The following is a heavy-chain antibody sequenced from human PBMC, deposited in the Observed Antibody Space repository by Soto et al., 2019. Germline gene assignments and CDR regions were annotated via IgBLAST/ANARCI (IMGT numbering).Heavy chain of an antibody. CDR1: GFTFSDYY. CDR2: ISSSGSTI. Sequence: GGSLRLSCAASGFTFSDYYMSWIRQAPGKGLEWVSYISSSGSTIYYADSVRGRFTISRDNAKNSLYLQMNSLRAEDTAVYYCARVIGAARPRWFDPWGQGTLVTVSS. D-gene: IGHD6-6*01. V-gene: IGHV3-11*01. CDR3: ARVIGAARPRWFDP. J-gene: IGHJ5*02.